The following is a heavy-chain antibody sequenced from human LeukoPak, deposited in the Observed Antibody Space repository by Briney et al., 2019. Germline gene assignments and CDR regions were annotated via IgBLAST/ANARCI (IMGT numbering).Heavy chain of an antibody. J-gene: IGHJ4*02. CDR2: INAGNGNT. V-gene: IGHV1-3*01. CDR1: GYTFTSYA. Sequence: ASVKVSCKASGYTFTSYAMHWVRQAPGQRLEWMGWINAGNGNTEYAQKFQGRVTITRDTSASTAYMELSSLRSEDTAVYYCARKIEGLDYWGQGTLVTVSS. CDR3: ARKIEGLDY.